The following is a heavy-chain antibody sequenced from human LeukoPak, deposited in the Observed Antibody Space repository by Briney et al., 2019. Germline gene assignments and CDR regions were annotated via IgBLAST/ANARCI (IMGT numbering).Heavy chain of an antibody. Sequence: GGSLRLSCAASGFTFSSYSMNWVRQAPGKGLEWVSSISSTSAYIHYTDSVKGRFTISRDNVDNVVYLEMNSLGAEDTAVYYCARGVVVPAAYYMDVWGKGTTVTVSS. CDR2: ISSTSAYI. V-gene: IGHV3-21*01. CDR1: GFTFSSYS. J-gene: IGHJ6*03. D-gene: IGHD2-2*01. CDR3: ARGVVVPAAYYMDV.